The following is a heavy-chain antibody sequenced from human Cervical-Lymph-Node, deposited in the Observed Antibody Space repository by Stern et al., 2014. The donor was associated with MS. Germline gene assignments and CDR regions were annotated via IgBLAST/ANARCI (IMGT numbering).Heavy chain of an antibody. CDR3: ARLVNCSGSSCYDD. Sequence: VQLEESGAEVKKPGSSVKVSCKASGGTFSSYMISWVRQAPGPGLDWMGGIIPLFGKANYAQRFQGRLTITADESTATTHMELSSLRSEDTAVYYCARLVNCSGSSCYDDWGQGTLVTVSS. J-gene: IGHJ4*02. CDR2: IIPLFGKA. CDR1: GGTFSSYM. V-gene: IGHV1-69*01. D-gene: IGHD2-15*01.